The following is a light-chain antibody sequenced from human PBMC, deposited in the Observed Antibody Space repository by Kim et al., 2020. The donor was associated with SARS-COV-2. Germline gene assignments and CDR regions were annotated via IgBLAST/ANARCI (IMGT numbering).Light chain of an antibody. V-gene: IGKV3-20*01. CDR1: QSITGSY. J-gene: IGKJ1*01. Sequence: EIVLTQSPGTLSMSPGERATLSCRASQSITGSYLAWYQQKPGQAPRLLIYGASNRATGIPDRFSGSGSGTDFTLIINRLEPVDFAVYYCQQYGDSPWTFGQGTKLEI. CDR3: QQYGDSPWT. CDR2: GAS.